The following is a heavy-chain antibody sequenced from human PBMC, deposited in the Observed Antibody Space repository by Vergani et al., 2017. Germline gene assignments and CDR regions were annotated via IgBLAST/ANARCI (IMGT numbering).Heavy chain of an antibody. V-gene: IGHV4-59*01. CDR2: IYYSGST. D-gene: IGHD2-2*01. CDR3: ARSITAAMFDY. CDR1: GGSISSYY. Sequence: QVQLQESGPGLVKPSETLSLTCTVSGGSISSYYWSWIRQPPGKGLEWIGYIYYSGSTNYNPSLKSRVTISVDTSKNQFSLKLSSVTAADTAVYYCARSITAAMFDYWGQGTLVTVSS. J-gene: IGHJ4*02.